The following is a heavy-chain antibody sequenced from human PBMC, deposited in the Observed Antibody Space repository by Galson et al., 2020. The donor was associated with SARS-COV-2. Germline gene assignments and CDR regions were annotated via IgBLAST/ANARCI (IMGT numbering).Heavy chain of an antibody. D-gene: IGHD1-26*01. CDR3: ARSTWELLMVYYYYYMDV. Sequence: ASVKVSCKASGYTFTSYGISWVRQAPGQGLEWMGWISAYNGNTNYAQKLQGRVTMTTDTSTSTAYMELRSLRSDDTAVYYCARSTWELLMVYYYYYMDVWGKGTTVTISS. CDR2: ISAYNGNT. J-gene: IGHJ6*03. V-gene: IGHV1-18*01. CDR1: GYTFTSYG.